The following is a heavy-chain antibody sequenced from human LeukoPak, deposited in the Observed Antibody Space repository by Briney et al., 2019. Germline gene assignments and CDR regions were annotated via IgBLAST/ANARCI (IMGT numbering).Heavy chain of an antibody. CDR1: GFTLSNYG. CDR3: ARLGDYSNKD. J-gene: IGHJ4*02. CDR2: IPHDGSNE. Sequence: PGGSLRLSCAASGFTLSNYGMHWVRQAPGKGLEWVAFIPHDGSNEHYVDSVKGRFTISRDNSKNTLYLQMNSLRAEDTAVYYCARLGDYSNKDWGQGTLVTVSS. D-gene: IGHD4-11*01. V-gene: IGHV3-30*02.